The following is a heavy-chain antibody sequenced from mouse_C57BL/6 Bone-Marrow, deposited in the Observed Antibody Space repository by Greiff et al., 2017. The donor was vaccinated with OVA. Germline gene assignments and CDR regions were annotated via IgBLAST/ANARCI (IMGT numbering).Heavy chain of an antibody. V-gene: IGHV5-17*01. Sequence: EVHLVESGGGLVKPGGSLKLSCAASGFTFSDYGMHWVRQAPEKGLEWVAYISSGSSTIYYADTVKGRFTISRDNAKNTLFLQMTSLRSEDTAMYYCARPLRRRDYAMDYWGQGTSVTVSS. J-gene: IGHJ4*01. CDR2: ISSGSSTI. CDR3: ARPLRRRDYAMDY. CDR1: GFTFSDYG. D-gene: IGHD2-12*01.